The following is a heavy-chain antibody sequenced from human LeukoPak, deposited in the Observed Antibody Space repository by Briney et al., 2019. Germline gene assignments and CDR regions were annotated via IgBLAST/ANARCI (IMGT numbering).Heavy chain of an antibody. CDR3: ARDSSRVGATTNFDY. D-gene: IGHD1-26*01. CDR1: GFTFSSYE. J-gene: IGHJ4*02. Sequence: PGGSLRLSCAASGFTFSSYEMNWVRQAPGKGLEWVSYISSSGSTIYYADSVKGRFTISRDNAKNSLYLQMNSLRAEDTAVYYCARDSSRVGATTNFDYWSQGTLVTVSS. CDR2: ISSSGSTI. V-gene: IGHV3-48*03.